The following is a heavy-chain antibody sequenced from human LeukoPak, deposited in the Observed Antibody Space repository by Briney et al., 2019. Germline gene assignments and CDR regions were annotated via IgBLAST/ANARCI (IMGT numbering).Heavy chain of an antibody. V-gene: IGHV1-24*01. D-gene: IGHD4-17*01. J-gene: IGHJ4*02. Sequence: RASVKVSCKVSGYTLTELSMHWVRQAPGKGLEWMGGFDPEDGETIYAQKFQGRVTMTEDTSTDTAYMELSSLRSEDTAVYYCARSGDYGDYGGLDIDYWGQGTLVTVSS. CDR1: GYTLTELS. CDR3: ARSGDYGDYGGLDIDY. CDR2: FDPEDGET.